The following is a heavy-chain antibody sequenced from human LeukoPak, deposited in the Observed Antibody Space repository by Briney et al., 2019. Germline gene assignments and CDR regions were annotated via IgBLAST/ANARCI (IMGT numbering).Heavy chain of an antibody. CDR1: GGTFSRRE. CDR2: INAGNGNT. D-gene: IGHD5-18*01. CDR3: AREDTAMAYFDY. V-gene: IGHV1-3*01. Sequence: ASVKVSCKASGGTFSRREINWVRQSPGQRLEWMGWINAGNGNTKYSQKFQGRVTITRDTSASTAYMELSSLRSEDTAVYYCAREDTAMAYFDYWGQGTLVTVSS. J-gene: IGHJ4*02.